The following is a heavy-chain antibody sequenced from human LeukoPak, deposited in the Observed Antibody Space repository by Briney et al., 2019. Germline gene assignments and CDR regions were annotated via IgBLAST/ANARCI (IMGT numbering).Heavy chain of an antibody. Sequence: GGSPRLSCAASGFTFSSYAMSWVRQAPGKGLEWVSAISGSGGSTYYADSVKGRFTISRDNSKNTLYLQMNSLRAEDTAVYYCAKDDKGSYYLDWGQGTLVTVSS. D-gene: IGHD1-26*01. CDR1: GFTFSSYA. J-gene: IGHJ4*02. V-gene: IGHV3-23*01. CDR2: ISGSGGST. CDR3: AKDDKGSYYLD.